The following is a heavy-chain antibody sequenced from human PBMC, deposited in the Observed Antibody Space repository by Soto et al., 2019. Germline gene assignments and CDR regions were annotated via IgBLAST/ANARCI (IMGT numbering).Heavy chain of an antibody. Sequence: GGSLRLSCAASGFTFSNAWMSWVRQAPGKGLEWVGRIKSKTDGGTTDYAAPVKGRFTISRDDSKNTLYLQMNSLKTEDTAVYYCTTAPHYYGSGSYPQAYYYYYMDVWGKGTTVTVSS. J-gene: IGHJ6*03. D-gene: IGHD3-10*01. V-gene: IGHV3-15*01. CDR1: GFTFSNAW. CDR3: TTAPHYYGSGSYPQAYYYYYMDV. CDR2: IKSKTDGGTT.